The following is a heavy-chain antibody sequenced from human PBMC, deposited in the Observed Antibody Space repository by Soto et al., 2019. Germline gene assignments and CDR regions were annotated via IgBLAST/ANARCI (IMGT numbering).Heavy chain of an antibody. CDR1: GGTFSSYA. J-gene: IGHJ5*02. Sequence: ASVKVSCKASGGTFSSYAISWVRQAPGQGLEWMGGIIPIFGTANYAQKFQGRVTITADESTSTAYMELSSLRSEDTAVYYCARSPPGRIFPCEPWGQGTRVTVCS. CDR3: ARSPPGRIFPCEP. V-gene: IGHV1-69*13. D-gene: IGHD3-3*01. CDR2: IIPIFGTA.